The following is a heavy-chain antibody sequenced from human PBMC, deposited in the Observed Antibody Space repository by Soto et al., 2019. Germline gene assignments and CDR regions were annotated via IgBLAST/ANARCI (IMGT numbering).Heavy chain of an antibody. CDR1: GGSVSSGGYS. Sequence: PSETLSLACAVSGGSVSSGGYSWSWIRQPPGKGLEWIGYIHQSGSTYYNPSLKSRVNISVDRSQNQFSLKLNSVTAADTAVYYCVRRSCNSASCYYYGLDVWGQGTSVTVSS. V-gene: IGHV4-30-2*01. J-gene: IGHJ6*02. D-gene: IGHD2-2*01. CDR3: VRRSCNSASCYYYGLDV. CDR2: IHQSGST.